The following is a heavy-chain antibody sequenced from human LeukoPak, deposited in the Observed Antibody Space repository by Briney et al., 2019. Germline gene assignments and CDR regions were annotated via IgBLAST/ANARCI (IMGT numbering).Heavy chain of an antibody. Sequence: ESSETLSLTCTVSGGSISSSSYYWGWIRQPPGKGLEWIGEINHSGSTNYNPSLKSRVTISVDTSKNQFSLKLSSVTAADTAVYYCASIRKGTFDYWGQGTLVTVSS. D-gene: IGHD2-21*01. V-gene: IGHV4-39*07. CDR1: GGSISSSSYY. J-gene: IGHJ4*02. CDR2: INHSGST. CDR3: ASIRKGTFDY.